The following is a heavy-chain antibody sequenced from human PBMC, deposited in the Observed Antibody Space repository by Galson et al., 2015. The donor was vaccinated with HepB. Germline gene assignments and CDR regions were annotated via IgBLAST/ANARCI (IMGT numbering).Heavy chain of an antibody. D-gene: IGHD4-23*01. CDR1: GYTFTSYG. V-gene: IGHV1-18*01. Sequence: SVKVSCKASGYTFTSYGISWVRQAPGQGLEWMGWISAYNGNTNYAQKLQGRVTMTTDTSTSTAYMELRSLRSDDTAVYYCARDPGYGGNSGWFGPWGQGTLVTVSS. CDR2: ISAYNGNT. J-gene: IGHJ5*02. CDR3: ARDPGYGGNSGWFGP.